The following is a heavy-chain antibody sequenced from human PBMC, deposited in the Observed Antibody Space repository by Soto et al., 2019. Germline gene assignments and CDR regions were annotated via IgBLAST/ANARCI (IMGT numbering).Heavy chain of an antibody. CDR1: GGSLGSSSYY. CDR3: ASIAAPGTTHFDF. D-gene: IGHD6-13*01. Sequence: SETLSLTCTVSGGSLGSSSYYWGWIRQSPGKGLEWIGNIYYSGNTFYNPSLKSRVTISVDTSKNQFYLHLSSVTAADTANFYCASIAAPGTTHFDFWGQGTLVTVSS. V-gene: IGHV4-39*01. J-gene: IGHJ4*02. CDR2: IYYSGNT.